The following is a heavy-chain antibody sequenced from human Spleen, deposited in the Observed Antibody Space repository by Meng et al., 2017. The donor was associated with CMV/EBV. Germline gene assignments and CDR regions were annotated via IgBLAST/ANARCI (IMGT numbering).Heavy chain of an antibody. CDR3: ARFGDDSSKDY. D-gene: IGHD3-16*01. J-gene: IGHJ4*02. V-gene: IGHV4-4*02. Sequence: LICAVSGGSISSSNWWSWVRQPPGKGLEWIGEIYHSESTNYNPSLKSRVTISVDKSKNQFSLKLSSVTAADTAVYYCARFGDDSSKDYWGQGTLVTVSS. CDR2: IYHSEST. CDR1: GGSISSSNW.